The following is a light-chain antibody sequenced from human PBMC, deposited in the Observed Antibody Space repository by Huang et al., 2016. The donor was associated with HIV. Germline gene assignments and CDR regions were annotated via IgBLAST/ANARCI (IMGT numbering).Light chain of an antibody. CDR2: AAS. Sequence: DIEMTQSPPSLSASVGDRVTITCRASQNISNYLNWYQHKPGKVPKIQIYAASSLHSGVPSRFSGSGSGTHFTLTISSLQPEDFAIYYCQQCSSTPLFTFGPGTKVDMK. CDR1: QNISNY. CDR3: QQCSSTPLFT. J-gene: IGKJ3*01. V-gene: IGKV1-39*01.